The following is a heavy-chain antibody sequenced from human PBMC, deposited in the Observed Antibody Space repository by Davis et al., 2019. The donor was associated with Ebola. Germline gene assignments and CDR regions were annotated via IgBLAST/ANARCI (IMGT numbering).Heavy chain of an antibody. Sequence: AASVKVSCKASGGTFSSYAISWVRQAPGQGLEWMGGIIPIFGTANYAQKFQGRVTITADKSTSTAYMELSSLRSEDTAVYYCATAMVQGVISMVDYWGQGTLVTVSS. CDR2: IIPIFGTA. CDR3: ATAMVQGVISMVDY. D-gene: IGHD3-10*01. CDR1: GGTFSSYA. V-gene: IGHV1-69*06. J-gene: IGHJ4*02.